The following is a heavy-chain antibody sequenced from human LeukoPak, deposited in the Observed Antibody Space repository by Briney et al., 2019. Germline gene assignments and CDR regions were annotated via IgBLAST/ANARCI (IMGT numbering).Heavy chain of an antibody. CDR2: IYYSGST. V-gene: IGHV4-59*01. Sequence: SETLSLTCTVSGGSISSCYWSWIRQPPGKGLEWIGYIYYSGSTNYNPSLKSRVTISVDTSKNQFSLKLSSVTAADTAVYYCARGGVAATYYGMDVWGQGTTVTVSS. CDR1: GGSISSCY. CDR3: ARGGVAATYYGMDV. J-gene: IGHJ6*02. D-gene: IGHD2-15*01.